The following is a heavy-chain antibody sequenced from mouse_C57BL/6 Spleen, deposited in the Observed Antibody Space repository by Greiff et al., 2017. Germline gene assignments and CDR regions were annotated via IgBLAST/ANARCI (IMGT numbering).Heavy chain of an antibody. D-gene: IGHD1-1*02. CDR3: AKRGNYDDY. V-gene: IGHV1-77*01. J-gene: IGHJ2*01. Sequence: QVQLQQSGAELVKPGASVKLSCKASGYTFTDYCINWVKQRPGQGLEWIGKIGPGSGSTYYNEKFKGKATLTEDKSSSTAYMQLSSLTSEDSADYVWAKRGNYDDYWGQGTTLTVSS. CDR2: IGPGSGST. CDR1: GYTFTDYC.